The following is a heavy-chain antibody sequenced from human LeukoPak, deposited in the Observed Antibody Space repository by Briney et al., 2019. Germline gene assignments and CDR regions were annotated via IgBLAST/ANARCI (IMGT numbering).Heavy chain of an antibody. Sequence: SVKVSCKASGGTFSSYAISWVRQAPGQGLEWMGGIIPIFGTANYAQKFQGRVTISRDTSASTAYMELSSLRSEDTAVYYCARAEWELLGIFDYWGQGILVTVSS. V-gene: IGHV1-69*05. CDR2: IIPIFGTA. CDR3: ARAEWELLGIFDY. D-gene: IGHD1-26*01. CDR1: GGTFSSYA. J-gene: IGHJ4*02.